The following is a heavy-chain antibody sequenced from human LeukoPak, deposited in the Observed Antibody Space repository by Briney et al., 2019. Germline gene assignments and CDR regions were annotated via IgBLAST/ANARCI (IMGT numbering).Heavy chain of an antibody. D-gene: IGHD1-1*01. CDR3: ARGEVSFPQHGAFDI. CDR2: IYYSGST. V-gene: IGHV4-30-4*08. J-gene: IGHJ3*02. CDR1: GGSISSGSYY. Sequence: PSQTLSLTCTVSGGSISSGSYYWSWIRQPAGKGLEWIGYIYYSGSTYYNPSLKSRVTISVDTSKNQFSLKLSSVTAADTAVYYCARGEVSFPQHGAFDIWGQGTMVTVSS.